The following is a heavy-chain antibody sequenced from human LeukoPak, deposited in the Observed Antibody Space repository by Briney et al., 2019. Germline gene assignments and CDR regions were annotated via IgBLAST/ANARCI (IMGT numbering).Heavy chain of an antibody. D-gene: IGHD1-26*01. Sequence: SETLSLTCTVSGGSISNSAYYWGWIRHPPGKGLEWIGSIFDSGSTYYNPSLKSRVTISVDTSKNHFSLNLNSVLAADTAVYYCARGSGARIGFDPWGQGTLVSVSS. CDR2: IFDSGST. CDR1: GGSISNSAYY. V-gene: IGHV4-39*02. CDR3: ARGSGARIGFDP. J-gene: IGHJ5*02.